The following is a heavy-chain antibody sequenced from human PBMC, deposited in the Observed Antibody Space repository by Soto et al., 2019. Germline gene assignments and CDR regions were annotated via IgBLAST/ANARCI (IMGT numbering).Heavy chain of an antibody. Sequence: SETLSLTCTVSGGSISSYYWSWIRQPPGKGLEWIGYIYYSGSTNYNPSLKSRVTISVDTSKNQFSLKLSSVTAADKAVYYCETLELYGSLAFDIWGQGTMVTVSS. CDR2: IYYSGST. CDR3: ETLELYGSLAFDI. J-gene: IGHJ3*02. D-gene: IGHD4-17*01. CDR1: GGSISSYY. V-gene: IGHV4-59*01.